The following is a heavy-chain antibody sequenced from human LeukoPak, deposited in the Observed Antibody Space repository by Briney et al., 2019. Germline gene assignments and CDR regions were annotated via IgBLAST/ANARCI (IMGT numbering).Heavy chain of an antibody. J-gene: IGHJ4*02. D-gene: IGHD4-17*01. Sequence: AGGSLRLSCVASGFTFSSYSMNWVRQAPGKGLEWVSSISSSSSYIYYADSVKGRFTISRDNAKNSLYLQMNSLRAEDTAVYYCARPPRAVTTPLNWGQGTLVTVSS. CDR1: GFTFSSYS. CDR2: ISSSSSYI. V-gene: IGHV3-21*01. CDR3: ARPPRAVTTPLN.